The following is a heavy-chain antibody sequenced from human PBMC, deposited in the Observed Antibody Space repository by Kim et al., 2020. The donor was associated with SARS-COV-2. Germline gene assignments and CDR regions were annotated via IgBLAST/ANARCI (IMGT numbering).Heavy chain of an antibody. CDR1: GFTFSSYS. CDR3: ARVKSSSWFYYYYGMDV. V-gene: IGHV3-21*01. Sequence: GGSLRLSCAASGFTFSSYSMNWVRQAPGKGLEGVSSISSSSSYIYYADSVKGRFTISRDNAKNSLYLQMNSLRAEDTAVYYCARVKSSSWFYYYYGMDVWGQGTTVTVSS. J-gene: IGHJ6*02. CDR2: ISSSSSYI. D-gene: IGHD6-13*01.